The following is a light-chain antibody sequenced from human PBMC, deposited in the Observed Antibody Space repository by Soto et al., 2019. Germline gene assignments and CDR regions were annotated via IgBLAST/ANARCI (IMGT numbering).Light chain of an antibody. CDR1: QSIRSY. V-gene: IGKV1-39*01. CDR3: EQSYSTPLT. J-gene: IGKJ4*01. Sequence: DIQMTQSPSSLSASVGDRVTITCRASQSIRSYLNWYQQKPGKAPKLLIYAASSLHSGVPSRFSVSGFGTDFTLAISSLQPEYFATDDCEQSYSTPLTFGGGTKVEIK. CDR2: AAS.